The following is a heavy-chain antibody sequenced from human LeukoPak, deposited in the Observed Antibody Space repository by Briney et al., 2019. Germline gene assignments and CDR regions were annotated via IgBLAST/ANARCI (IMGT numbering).Heavy chain of an antibody. CDR3: ARGPSSGPDY. J-gene: IGHJ4*02. D-gene: IGHD6-19*01. CDR2: IIPIFGTA. V-gene: IGHV1-69*05. Sequence: EASVKVSCKASGGTFSSYAISWVRQAPGQGLEWMGGIIPIFGTANYAQKFQGRVTITTDESTSTAYMELSSLRSEDTAVYYCARGPSSGPDYWGQGTLVTVSS. CDR1: GGTFSSYA.